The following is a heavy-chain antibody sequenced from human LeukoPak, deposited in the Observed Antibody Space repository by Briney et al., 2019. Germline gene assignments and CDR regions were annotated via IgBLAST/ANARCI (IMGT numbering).Heavy chain of an antibody. J-gene: IGHJ4*02. V-gene: IGHV4-30-2*01. CDR1: GGSISSGGYS. D-gene: IGHD3-16*02. CDR3: ARDGLRLGELSLN. CDR2: IYHSGST. Sequence: SQTLSLTCAVSGGSISSGGYSWSWIRQPPGKGLEWIGYIYHSGSTYYNPSLKSRVTISVDRSKNQFSLKLSSVTAADTAVYYGARDGLRLGELSLNWGQGTLVTVSS.